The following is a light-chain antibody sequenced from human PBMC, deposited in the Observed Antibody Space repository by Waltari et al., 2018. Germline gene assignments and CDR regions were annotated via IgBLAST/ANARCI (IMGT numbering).Light chain of an antibody. Sequence: SFVLTQPPSVSVAPGQTARITCGGSNIGSKSVHWFQQKPGQAPVLVVFADTERPSGIPDRVSGSNSGNTATLTIDRVEPGDEADYYCQVWDSGSDHHVFGTGTKVTVL. CDR1: NIGSKS. CDR2: ADT. V-gene: IGLV3-21*02. J-gene: IGLJ1*01. CDR3: QVWDSGSDHHV.